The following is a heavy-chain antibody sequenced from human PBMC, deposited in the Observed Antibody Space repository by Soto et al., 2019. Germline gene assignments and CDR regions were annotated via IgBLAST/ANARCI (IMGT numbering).Heavy chain of an antibody. CDR2: ISWDGGST. V-gene: IGHV3-43*01. CDR3: AKGDNYYYYGMDV. Sequence: GGSLRLSCAASGFTFDDYTMHWVRQAPGKGLEWVSLISWDGGSTYYADSVKGRFTISRDNSKNSLYLQMNSLRTEDTALYYCAKGDNYYYYGMDVWGQGTTVTVSS. CDR1: GFTFDDYT. J-gene: IGHJ6*02. D-gene: IGHD1-26*01.